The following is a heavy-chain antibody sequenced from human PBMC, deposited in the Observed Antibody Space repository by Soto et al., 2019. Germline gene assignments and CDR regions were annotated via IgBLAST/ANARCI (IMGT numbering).Heavy chain of an antibody. Sequence: QVQLQESGPGLVKPSETLSLTCTVSGGSISSYYWSWIRQPPGKGLEWIGYIYYSGSTNYNPSLQRRVTISVHTSKNQLSLKLSSVTAADTAVYYCARLGDGSSGWYSHWGQGTLVTVSS. CDR2: IYYSGST. D-gene: IGHD6-19*01. V-gene: IGHV4-59*08. CDR1: GGSISSYY. J-gene: IGHJ4*02. CDR3: ARLGDGSSGWYSH.